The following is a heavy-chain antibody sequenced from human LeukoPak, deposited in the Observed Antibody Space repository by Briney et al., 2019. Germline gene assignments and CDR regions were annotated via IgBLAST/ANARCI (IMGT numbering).Heavy chain of an antibody. V-gene: IGHV3-9*03. CDR1: GFSFEDYT. Sequence: GGSLRLSCSASGFSFEDYTMHWVRQAPGKGLEWVSSIFWDSSTVAYADSVKGRFTISRDNARNSLYLQMNSLRDEDMALYYCARVQYTRLSKGAFDLWGQGTMVIVSS. D-gene: IGHD6-6*01. J-gene: IGHJ3*01. CDR2: IFWDSSTV. CDR3: ARVQYTRLSKGAFDL.